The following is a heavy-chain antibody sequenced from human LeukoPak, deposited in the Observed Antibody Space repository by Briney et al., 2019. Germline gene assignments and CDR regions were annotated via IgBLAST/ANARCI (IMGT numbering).Heavy chain of an antibody. Sequence: ASVKVSCKSSGYTFTSYGISWVRQAPGQGLKWMGWISAYNGNTNYAQKLQGRVTMTTDTSTSTAYMELRSLRSDDTAVYYCARYIPLTTYSSSLPTNWFDPWGQGTLVTVSS. CDR2: ISAYNGNT. CDR1: GYTFTSYG. J-gene: IGHJ5*02. CDR3: ARYIPLTTYSSSLPTNWFDP. V-gene: IGHV1-18*01. D-gene: IGHD6-13*01.